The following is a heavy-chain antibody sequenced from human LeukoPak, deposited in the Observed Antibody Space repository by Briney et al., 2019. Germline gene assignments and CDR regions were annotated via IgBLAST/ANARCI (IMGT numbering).Heavy chain of an antibody. V-gene: IGHV1-2*02. CDR3: ARVMSGSSTRQDH. Sequence: APVKVSCKASGYTFTGYYMHWLRQAPGQGLEWMGWINPNSGGTNYAQKFQGRVTMTRDTSISTAYMELSRLRSDDTAVYYCARVMSGSSTRQDHWGQGTLVTVSS. CDR2: INPNSGGT. D-gene: IGHD6-6*01. CDR1: GYTFTGYY. J-gene: IGHJ4*02.